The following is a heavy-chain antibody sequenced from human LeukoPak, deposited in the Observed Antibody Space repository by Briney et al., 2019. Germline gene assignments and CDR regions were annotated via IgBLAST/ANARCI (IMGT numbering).Heavy chain of an antibody. J-gene: IGHJ5*02. V-gene: IGHV4-31*02. D-gene: IGHD6-19*01. Sequence: SGTLCLTCTVSGVSVSSGDYYWSCIRQHPGKGLESIGYIDYSGSTSYNPSLKSRVTLSVDTSKNQFSLKLSSVTAADTAVYYCAGYSSGWNWFDPWGQGTLVTVSS. CDR2: IDYSGST. CDR1: GVSVSSGDYY. CDR3: AGYSSGWNWFDP.